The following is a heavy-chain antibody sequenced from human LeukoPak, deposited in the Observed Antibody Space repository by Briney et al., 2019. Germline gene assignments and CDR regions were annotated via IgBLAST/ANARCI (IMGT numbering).Heavy chain of an antibody. CDR1: RFTFRSYA. D-gene: IGHD3-22*01. CDR3: ARDFYYDSTKDYFDY. Sequence: GGSLRLSCAASRFTFRSYAMNWVRQAPGKGLEWVSSISSSSSYIYYADSVKGRFTISRDNAKNSLYLQMNSLRAEDTAVYYCARDFYYDSTKDYFDYWGQGTLVTVSS. V-gene: IGHV3-21*01. J-gene: IGHJ4*02. CDR2: ISSSSSYI.